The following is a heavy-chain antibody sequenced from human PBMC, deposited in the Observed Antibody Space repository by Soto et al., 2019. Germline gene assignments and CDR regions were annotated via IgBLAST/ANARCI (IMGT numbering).Heavy chain of an antibody. J-gene: IGHJ5*02. CDR1: GVTVSSNY. Sequence: PGGSLRLSCAASGVTVSSNYMSWVRQAPGKGLEWVSVIYSGGSTYYADSVKGRFTISRDNSKNTLYLQMNSLRAEDTAVYYCARIAFTILFDPWGQGTLVTVSS. V-gene: IGHV3-66*01. CDR3: ARIAFTILFDP. CDR2: IYSGGST. D-gene: IGHD3-3*01.